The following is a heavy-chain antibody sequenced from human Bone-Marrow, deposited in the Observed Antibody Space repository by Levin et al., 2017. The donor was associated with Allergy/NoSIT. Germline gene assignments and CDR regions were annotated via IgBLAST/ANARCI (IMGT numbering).Heavy chain of an antibody. CDR3: ARGDPVAVSFDY. D-gene: IGHD6-19*01. CDR2: IYTSGST. V-gene: IGHV4-4*07. Sequence: GSLRLSCTVSGGSISSYYWSWIRQPAGKGLEWIGRIYTSGSTNYNPSLKSRVTMSVDTSKNQFSLKLSSVTAADTAVYYCARGDPVAVSFDYWGQGTLVTVSS. CDR1: GGSISSYY. J-gene: IGHJ4*02.